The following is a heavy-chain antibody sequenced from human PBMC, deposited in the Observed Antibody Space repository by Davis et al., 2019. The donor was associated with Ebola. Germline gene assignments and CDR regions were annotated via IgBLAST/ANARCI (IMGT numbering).Heavy chain of an antibody. D-gene: IGHD4-17*01. V-gene: IGHV3-30-3*01. Sequence: PGGSLRLSCEVSRFNFNNYAMQWVRQAPGKGLEWVAVISHDGNTQYKSGSVKGRFTVSRDNLRNILFLQMNNLRVEDTAVYYCAVSVAYGHYVDYYYYGADVWGQGTTVSVS. CDR1: RFNFNNYA. J-gene: IGHJ6*02. CDR3: AVSVAYGHYVDYYYYGADV. CDR2: ISHDGNTQ.